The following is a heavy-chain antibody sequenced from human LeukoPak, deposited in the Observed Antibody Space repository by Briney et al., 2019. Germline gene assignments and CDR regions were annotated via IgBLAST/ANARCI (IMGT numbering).Heavy chain of an antibody. V-gene: IGHV3-20*04. J-gene: IGHJ5*02. CDR3: AREDPAIVPKTFSP. Sequence: GASLRLSCVASGFSFGEYGMSWVRQAPGKGLEWVSVINYNGSNKNYADSVKGRFTISRDNAKNSLYLQMISLRAEDTAFYYCAREDPAIVPKTFSPWGQGPLVSVS. CDR2: INYNGSNK. D-gene: IGHD2-21*01. CDR1: GFSFGEYG.